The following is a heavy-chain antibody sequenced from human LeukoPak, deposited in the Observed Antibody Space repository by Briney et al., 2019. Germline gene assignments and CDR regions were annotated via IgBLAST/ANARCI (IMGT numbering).Heavy chain of an antibody. CDR1: GGTFSSYA. D-gene: IGHD3-22*01. CDR2: IIPILGIA. V-gene: IGHV1-69*04. J-gene: IGHJ3*02. CDR3: ARGYASSAYSI. Sequence: ASVKVSCKASGGTFSSYAISWVRQAPGQGLEWMGRIIPILGIANYAQKFQGRVTITADKSTSTAYMELSSLRSEDTAVYYCARGYASSAYSIWGQGTRVTVSS.